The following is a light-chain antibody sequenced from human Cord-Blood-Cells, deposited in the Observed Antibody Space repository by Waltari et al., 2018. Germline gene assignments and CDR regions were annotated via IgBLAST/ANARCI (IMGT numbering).Light chain of an antibody. V-gene: IGKV1-39*01. CDR1: QSISSY. J-gene: IGKJ2*01. CDR3: QQSYSTPYT. Sequence: DLQMTQSPSSLSASVGHRVTLTCRASQSISSYLNWYQQKPGKAPKLLIYAASSLQSGVPSRFSGSGSGTDFTLTISSLQPEDFATYYCQQSYSTPYTFGQGTKLEIK. CDR2: AAS.